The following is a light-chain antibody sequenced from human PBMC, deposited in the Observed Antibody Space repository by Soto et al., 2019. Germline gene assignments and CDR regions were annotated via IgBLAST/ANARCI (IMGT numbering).Light chain of an antibody. V-gene: IGKV1-9*01. CDR2: AAF. Sequence: QLTQSPSSLSASVGDRVTISCRASQGIGTYLAWYQQKPGKAPKLLIYAAFTLHSGVPARFSGSRSGTDFTLTISSLQPEDFATYYCQQVNSYPQTFGQGTRLEIK. CDR3: QQVNSYPQT. CDR1: QGIGTY. J-gene: IGKJ5*01.